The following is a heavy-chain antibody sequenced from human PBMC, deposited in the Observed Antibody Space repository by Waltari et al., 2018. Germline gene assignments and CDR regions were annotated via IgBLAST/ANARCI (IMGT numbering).Heavy chain of an antibody. CDR1: GGSISSGSYY. D-gene: IGHD3-3*01. Sequence: QVQLQESGPGLVKPSQTLSLTCTVSGGSISSGSYYWSWLRQPAGQGLEWIGYMYTSGSTNYNPSLKSRVTISVDTSKNQFSLKLSSVTAADTAVYYCARGLLITIFVGSWFDPWGQGTLVTVSS. V-gene: IGHV4-61*09. J-gene: IGHJ5*02. CDR3: ARGLLITIFVGSWFDP. CDR2: MYTSGST.